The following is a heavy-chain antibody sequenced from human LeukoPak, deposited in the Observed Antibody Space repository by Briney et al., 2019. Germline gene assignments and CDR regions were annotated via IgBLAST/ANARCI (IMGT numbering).Heavy chain of an antibody. V-gene: IGHV3-7*01. J-gene: IGHJ4*02. CDR3: ARGGRYSPFDY. Sequence: GGSLRLSCAASGFTFSSYWMSWVRQAPGKGREWVANIKQDGSEKYYVDSVKGRFTISRDNAKNSLYLQMNSLRAEDTAVYYCARGGRYSPFDYWGQGTLVTVSS. CDR1: GFTFSSYW. D-gene: IGHD5-18*01. CDR2: IKQDGSEK.